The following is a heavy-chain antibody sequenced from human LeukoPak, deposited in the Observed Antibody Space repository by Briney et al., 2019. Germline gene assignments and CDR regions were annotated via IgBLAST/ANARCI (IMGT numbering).Heavy chain of an antibody. Sequence: GGSLRLSCAASGFTFSNCSMNWVRQAPGKGLEWVSSISSSSSFIYYADSVKGRFNISRDNAKNSLYLQMNSLRAEDTAVYYCARASGGNYFDYWGQGTLVTVSS. CDR1: GFTFSNCS. J-gene: IGHJ4*02. CDR3: ARASGGNYFDY. CDR2: ISSSSSFI. D-gene: IGHD3-16*01. V-gene: IGHV3-21*01.